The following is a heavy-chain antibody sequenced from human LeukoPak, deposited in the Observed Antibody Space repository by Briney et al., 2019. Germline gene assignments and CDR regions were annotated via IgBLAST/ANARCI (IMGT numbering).Heavy chain of an antibody. D-gene: IGHD3-9*01. J-gene: IGHJ4*02. CDR2: TYYRSKWYN. V-gene: IGHV6-1*01. Sequence: SQTLSLTCAISGDSVSSNSAAWNWIRQSPSRGLEWLGRTYYRSKWYNDYAVSVKSRITINPDTSKNQFSLQLNSVTPEDTAVYYCARAEFSLRYFDWLFDYWGQGTLVTVSS. CDR3: ARAEFSLRYFDWLFDY. CDR1: GDSVSSNSAA.